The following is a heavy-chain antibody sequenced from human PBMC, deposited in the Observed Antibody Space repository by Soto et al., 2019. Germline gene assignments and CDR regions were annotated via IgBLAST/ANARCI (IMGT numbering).Heavy chain of an antibody. V-gene: IGHV1-18*01. D-gene: IGHD1-1*01. J-gene: IGHJ4*02. Sequence: QVHLVQSGAEVKKPGASVKVSCKGSGYAFTTYGITWVRQAPGQGLEWMGWMSAHNGNTNYAQKLQGRVTVTRDTSTSTAYMELRSLRSDDTAVYYCARGRYGDYWGQGALVTVSS. CDR1: GYAFTTYG. CDR2: MSAHNGNT. CDR3: ARGRYGDY.